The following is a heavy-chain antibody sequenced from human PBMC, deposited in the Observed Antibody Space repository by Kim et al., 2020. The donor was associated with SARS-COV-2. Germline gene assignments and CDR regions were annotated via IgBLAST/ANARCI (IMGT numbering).Heavy chain of an antibody. J-gene: IGHJ6*02. V-gene: IGHV3-15*01. CDR3: TTEPVSSWYYYYGMDV. Sequence: GGSLRLSCAASGFTFSNAWMSWVRQAPGKGLEWVGRIKSKTDGGTTDYAAPVKGRFTISRDDSKNTLYLQMNSLKTEDTAVYYCTTEPVSSWYYYYGMDVWGQGTTVTVSS. D-gene: IGHD6-13*01. CDR2: IKSKTDGGTT. CDR1: GFTFSNAW.